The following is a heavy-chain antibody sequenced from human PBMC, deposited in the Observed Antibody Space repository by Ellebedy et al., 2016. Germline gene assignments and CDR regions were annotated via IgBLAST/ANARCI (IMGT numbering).Heavy chain of an antibody. CDR1: GYTFTSYG. D-gene: IGHD2-2*01. CDR3: ARGGQSDQLLTNFDY. V-gene: IGHV1-18*01. Sequence: ASVKVSCXASGYTFTSYGISWVRQAPGQGLEWMGWISAYNGNTNYAQKLQGRVTVTTDTSTSTAYMELRSLRSADTAVYYCARGGQSDQLLTNFDYWGQGTLVTVSS. J-gene: IGHJ4*02. CDR2: ISAYNGNT.